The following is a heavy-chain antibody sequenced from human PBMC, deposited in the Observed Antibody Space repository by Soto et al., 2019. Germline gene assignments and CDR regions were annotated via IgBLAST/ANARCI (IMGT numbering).Heavy chain of an antibody. D-gene: IGHD3-22*01. Sequence: GGSLRLSCAASGFTFSSYAMSWVRQAPGKGLEWVSAISGSGRNTYYADSVKGRFTISRDNSKNTLYLQMNSLRAEDTAVYYCAKVDDSSGHYYDHFEYWGQGTLVNVSS. CDR2: ISGSGRNT. CDR3: AKVDDSSGHYYDHFEY. J-gene: IGHJ4*02. CDR1: GFTFSSYA. V-gene: IGHV3-23*01.